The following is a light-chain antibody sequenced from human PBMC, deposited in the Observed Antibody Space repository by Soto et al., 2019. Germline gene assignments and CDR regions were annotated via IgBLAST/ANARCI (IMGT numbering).Light chain of an antibody. CDR2: GNG. J-gene: IGLJ1*01. CDR1: SSNIGAGHD. CDR3: QSYDSSLSGSEV. Sequence: QSVLPQPPSVSGAPGQRVTISCTGSSSNIGAGHDVHWYQQLPGTAPKLLIYGNGNRPSGVPDRFSGSKSGTSASLAITGLQADDEADYYCQSYDSSLSGSEVFGTGTKVTVL. V-gene: IGLV1-40*01.